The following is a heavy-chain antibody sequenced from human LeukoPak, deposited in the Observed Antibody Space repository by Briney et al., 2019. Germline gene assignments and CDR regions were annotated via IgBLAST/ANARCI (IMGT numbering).Heavy chain of an antibody. CDR2: INPNSGGT. J-gene: IGHJ4*02. V-gene: IGHV1-2*02. CDR1: GYTFTGYY. CDR3: ARDLGTGTTDGVDY. Sequence: GASVKVSCKASGYTFTGYYMHWVRQAPGQGLEWMGWINPNSGGTNYAQKFQGRVTMTRNTSISTAYMELSRLRSDDTAVYYCARDLGTGTTDGVDYWGQGTLVTVSS. D-gene: IGHD1-7*01.